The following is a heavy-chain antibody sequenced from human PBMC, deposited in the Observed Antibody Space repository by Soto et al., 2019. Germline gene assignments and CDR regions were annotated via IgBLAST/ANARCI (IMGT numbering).Heavy chain of an antibody. V-gene: IGHV4-30-2*01. Sequence: PSETLSLTCAVSGGSISSGGYSWSWIRQPPGKGLEWIGYIYHSGSTYYNPSLKSRVTISVDRSKNQFSLKLSSVTAADTAVYYCAKIVGEMATITDFDYWGQGTLVTVSS. CDR1: GGSISSGGYS. CDR2: IYHSGST. CDR3: AKIVGEMATITDFDY. J-gene: IGHJ4*02. D-gene: IGHD5-12*01.